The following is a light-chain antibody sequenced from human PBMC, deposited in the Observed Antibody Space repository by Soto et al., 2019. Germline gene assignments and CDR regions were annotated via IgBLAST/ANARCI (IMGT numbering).Light chain of an antibody. J-gene: IGKJ5*01. CDR1: QGISSD. Sequence: DIQLTQSPSFLSASVGDRVTITCRASQGISSDLAWYQQNPGKAPKLLIYAASTLQNGVPSTFSGSGSGTEFTLTISSLQPEDFGTYYCQQFKSYPITFGQGTRPEIK. CDR2: AAS. V-gene: IGKV1-9*01. CDR3: QQFKSYPIT.